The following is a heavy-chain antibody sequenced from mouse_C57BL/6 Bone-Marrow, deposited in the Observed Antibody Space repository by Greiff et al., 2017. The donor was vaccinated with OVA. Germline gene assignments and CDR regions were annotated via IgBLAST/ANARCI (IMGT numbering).Heavy chain of an antibody. J-gene: IGHJ3*01. CDR1: GYTFTEYT. CDR3: ARHYDYDGGNPSFAY. CDR2: FYPGSGSI. Sequence: VKLVESGAELVKPGASVKLSCKASGYTFTEYTIHWVKQRSGQGLEWIGWFYPGSGSIKYNEKFKDKATLTADKSSSTVYMELSRLTSEDSAVYFCARHYDYDGGNPSFAYWGQGTLVTVSA. D-gene: IGHD2-12*01. V-gene: IGHV1-62-2*01.